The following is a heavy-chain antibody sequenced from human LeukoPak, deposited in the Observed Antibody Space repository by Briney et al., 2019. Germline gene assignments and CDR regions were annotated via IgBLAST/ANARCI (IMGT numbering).Heavy chain of an antibody. CDR1: GYSFISFY. J-gene: IGHJ4*02. Sequence: ASVKVSCKASGYSFISFYIHCVRQAPGQGLEWMGVINPSGGSTAYAQQFQGRVTMTRDTSTSTVYMELSSLRSEDTAVYYCARHSLIGTTPFDYWGQGTLVTVSS. CDR3: ARHSLIGTTPFDY. CDR2: INPSGGST. D-gene: IGHD1-20*01. V-gene: IGHV1-46*01.